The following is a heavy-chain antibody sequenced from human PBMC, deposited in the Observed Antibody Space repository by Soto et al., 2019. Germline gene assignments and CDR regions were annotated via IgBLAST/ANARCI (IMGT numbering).Heavy chain of an antibody. J-gene: IGHJ6*02. CDR2: ISSSSSTI. CDR3: AVVPAANGHYGMDV. CDR1: GFTFSSYS. D-gene: IGHD2-2*01. V-gene: IGHV3-48*01. Sequence: PGGSLRLSCAASGFTFSSYSMNWVRQAPGKGLEWVPYISSSSSTIYYADSVKGRFTISRDNAKNSLYLQMNSLRAEDTAVYYCAVVPAANGHYGMDVWGQGTTVTVSS.